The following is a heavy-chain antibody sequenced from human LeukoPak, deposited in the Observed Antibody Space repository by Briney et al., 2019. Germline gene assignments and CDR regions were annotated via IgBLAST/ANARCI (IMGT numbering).Heavy chain of an antibody. D-gene: IGHD3-10*01. CDR3: AREAPGGVIYFDY. CDR1: GGSISSYY. V-gene: IGHV4-59*01. J-gene: IGHJ4*02. CDR2: IYYSGST. Sequence: SETLSLTCTASGGSISSYYWSWIRQPPGKGLEWIGYIYYSGSTNYNPSLKSRVTISVDTSKNQFSLKLSSVTAADTAVYYCAREAPGGVIYFDYWGQGTLVTVSS.